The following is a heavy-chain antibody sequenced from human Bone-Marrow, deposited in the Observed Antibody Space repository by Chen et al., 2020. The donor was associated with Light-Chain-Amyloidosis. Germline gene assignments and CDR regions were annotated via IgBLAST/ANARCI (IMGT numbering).Heavy chain of an antibody. V-gene: IGHV1-2*02. J-gene: IGHJ4*02. CDR3: ARSGNLYYYDSSGYYSGFDY. Sequence: QVQLVQSGAEVKKPGASVKVSCKASGYTFTGYYMHWVRQAPGQGLEWMGWINPHSGGTNYAQKFQGRVTMTRDTSISTAYMELSRLRSDDTAVYYCARSGNLYYYDSSGYYSGFDYWGQGTLVTVSS. D-gene: IGHD3-22*01. CDR1: GYTFTGYY. CDR2: INPHSGGT.